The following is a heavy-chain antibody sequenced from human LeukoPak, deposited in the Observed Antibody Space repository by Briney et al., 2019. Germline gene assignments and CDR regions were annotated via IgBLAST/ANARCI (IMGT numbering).Heavy chain of an antibody. V-gene: IGHV4-38-2*02. D-gene: IGHD3-9*01. J-gene: IGHJ4*02. CDR1: GYSIGSGHY. CDR3: ARVRGDVLRYFDWPPYFDY. Sequence: PSETLSLTCTVSGYSIGSGHYWAWIRQPPGKGLEWIGCVYHSGTYYKSSLTSRVTISMDTSKNQFSLKLSSVTAADTAVYYCARVRGDVLRYFDWPPYFDYWGQGTLVTVSS. CDR2: VYHSGT.